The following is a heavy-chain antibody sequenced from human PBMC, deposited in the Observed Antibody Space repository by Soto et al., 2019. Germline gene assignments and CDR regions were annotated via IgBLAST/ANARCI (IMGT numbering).Heavy chain of an antibody. Sequence: VKVSCKASGYTFNNYDIHWVRQAPGHGLEWMGWMNPNSGNTGYAQNFRGRVTMTQNTAIGTAYMELSSLRSDDTATYYCTRAYGAETFDFWGQGTRVTAPQ. J-gene: IGHJ5*01. D-gene: IGHD3-10*01. V-gene: IGHV1-8*02. CDR1: GYTFNNYD. CDR3: TRAYGAETFDF. CDR2: MNPNSGNT.